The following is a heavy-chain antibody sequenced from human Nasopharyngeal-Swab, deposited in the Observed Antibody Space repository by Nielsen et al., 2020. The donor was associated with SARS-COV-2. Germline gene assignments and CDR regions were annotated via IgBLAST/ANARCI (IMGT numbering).Heavy chain of an antibody. CDR1: GGSISNYY. J-gene: IGHJ4*02. D-gene: IGHD2-21*01. Sequence: SETLSLTCTVSGGSISNYYWSWIRQPSGKRLEWIGYIYNSGRTTDYNPSLKSRVTISLDTSKNQFSLKPSSVTAADTAVYYCARGGDGGLAHFDYWGQGNLVTVSS. CDR3: ARGGDGGLAHFDY. CDR2: IYNSGRTT. V-gene: IGHV4-59*01.